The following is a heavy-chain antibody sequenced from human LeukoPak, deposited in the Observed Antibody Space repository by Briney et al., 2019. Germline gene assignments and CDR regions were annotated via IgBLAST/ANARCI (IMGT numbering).Heavy chain of an antibody. CDR2: IYTSGST. D-gene: IGHD5-18*01. V-gene: IGHV4-4*07. CDR3: ARDPGGYTSDY. Sequence: PSETLSLTCTVSGVSISSYSWSWIRQPAGKGLDWIGRIYTSGSTNYNPSLKSRVTMSVDTSKNQFSLKLSSVTAADTAVYYCARDPGGYTSDYWGQGTLVTVSS. CDR1: GVSISSYS. J-gene: IGHJ4*02.